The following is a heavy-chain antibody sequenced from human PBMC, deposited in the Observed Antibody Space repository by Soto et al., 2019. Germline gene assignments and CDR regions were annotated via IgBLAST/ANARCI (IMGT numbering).Heavy chain of an antibody. D-gene: IGHD2-2*01. J-gene: IGHJ4*02. CDR3: ARTSSRQWGIDY. CDR1: GGSFRGYY. Sequence: PSETLSLTCAVYGGSFRGYYWSWIRQPPGKGLEWIGEINHSGSTNYNPSLKSRVTISVDTSKNQFSLKLSSVTAADTAVYYCARTSSRQWGIDYWGQGTLVTVSS. V-gene: IGHV4-34*01. CDR2: INHSGST.